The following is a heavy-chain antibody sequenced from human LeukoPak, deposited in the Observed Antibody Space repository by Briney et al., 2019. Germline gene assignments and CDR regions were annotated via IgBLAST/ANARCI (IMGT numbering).Heavy chain of an antibody. V-gene: IGHV3-20*04. CDR2: INWNGGSI. Sequence: GGSLRLSCAASGFTFDDYGMGWVRQAPGKGLEWDSAINWNGGSIGYADSVKGRFTISRDNAKNSLYLQMNNLRAEDTALYYCAKLPGVSAAGYFDYWGQGTLVTVSS. CDR1: GFTFDDYG. D-gene: IGHD6-13*01. J-gene: IGHJ4*02. CDR3: AKLPGVSAAGYFDY.